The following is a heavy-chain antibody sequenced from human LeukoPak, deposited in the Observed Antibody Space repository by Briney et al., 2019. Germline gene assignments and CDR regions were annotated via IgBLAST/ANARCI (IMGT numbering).Heavy chain of an antibody. Sequence: GRSLRLSCVASGFTFSNFAMHWVRQAPGKELEWLSMISYDETTKHYADSVKGRFTIYRDNSNNTQWLQMSSLRREDTAVYYCARDSYGMDVWGQGTTVTVSS. CDR2: ISYDETTK. J-gene: IGHJ6*02. CDR1: GFTFSNFA. V-gene: IGHV3-30*04. CDR3: ARDSYGMDV.